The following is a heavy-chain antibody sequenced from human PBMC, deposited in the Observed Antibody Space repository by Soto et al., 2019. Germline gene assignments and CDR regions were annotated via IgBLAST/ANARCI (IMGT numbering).Heavy chain of an antibody. CDR1: GYTFSDYD. D-gene: IGHD2-15*01. CDR2: MNPNSGET. CDR3: ARVAVAARPRWYNWFDP. J-gene: IGHJ5*02. V-gene: IGHV1-8*02. Sequence: ASVKVSCKTSGYTFSDYDINWVRQATGQGLEWIGWMNPNSGETGYAQKFQGRVTMTRSVSLTKAYLELSSLRSEDTAVYYCARVAVAARPRWYNWFDPWGQGTLVTVSS.